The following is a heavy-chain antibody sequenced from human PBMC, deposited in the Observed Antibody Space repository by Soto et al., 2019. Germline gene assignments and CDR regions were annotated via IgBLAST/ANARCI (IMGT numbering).Heavy chain of an antibody. D-gene: IGHD3-22*01. V-gene: IGHV4-31*03. Sequence: QVQLQESGPGLVKPSQTLSLTCTVSDDSISSGGYYWSWLRQHPGKGLEWIGYIYGTGNMYYKSSLESRVNLSLDTSKNLFSVKLTSVSAADTGVYYCVRVFDAWLLAPWGGGTQLTVS. CDR1: DDSISSGGYY. CDR2: IYGTGNM. CDR3: VRVFDAWLLAP. J-gene: IGHJ2*01.